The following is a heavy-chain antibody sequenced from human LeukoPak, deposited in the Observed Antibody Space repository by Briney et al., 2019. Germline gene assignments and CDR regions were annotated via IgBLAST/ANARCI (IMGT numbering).Heavy chain of an antibody. CDR2: IKSKTDGGTT. CDR3: TTTSYYYDSSGYYVNDY. V-gene: IGHV3-15*07. Sequence: GGSLRLSCAASGFTVSNAWMNWVRQAPGKGLEWVGRIKSKTDGGTTDYAAPVKGRFTISRDDSKNTLYLQMNSLKTEDTAVYYCTTTSYYYDSSGYYVNDYWGQGTLVTVSS. J-gene: IGHJ4*02. D-gene: IGHD3-22*01. CDR1: GFTVSNAW.